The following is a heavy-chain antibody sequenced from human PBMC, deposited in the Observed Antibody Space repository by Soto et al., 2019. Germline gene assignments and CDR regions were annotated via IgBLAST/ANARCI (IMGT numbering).Heavy chain of an antibody. CDR2: IIPIFGTA. CDR1: GGTFSSYA. J-gene: IGHJ4*02. Sequence: SVKVSCKASGGTFSSYAISWVRQAPGQGLEWMGGIIPIFGTANYAQKFQGRVTITADESTSTAYMELSSLRSEDTAVYYCARLNAAAGDTGDYWGQGTLVTVSS. V-gene: IGHV1-69*13. CDR3: ARLNAAAGDTGDY. D-gene: IGHD6-13*01.